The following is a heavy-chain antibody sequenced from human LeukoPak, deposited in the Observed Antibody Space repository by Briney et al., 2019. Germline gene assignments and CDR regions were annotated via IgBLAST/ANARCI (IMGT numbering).Heavy chain of an antibody. D-gene: IGHD2-2*02. CDR3: ARECSSTSCYTGRGAGNWFDP. J-gene: IGHJ5*02. CDR2: IYYSGST. Sequence: SETLSLTCTVSGGSISSYYWSWIRQPPGKGLEGIGYIYYSGSTNYNPSLKSRVTISVDTSKNQFSLKLSSVTAADTAVYYCARECSSTSCYTGRGAGNWFDPWGQGTLVTVSS. CDR1: GGSISSYY. V-gene: IGHV4-59*01.